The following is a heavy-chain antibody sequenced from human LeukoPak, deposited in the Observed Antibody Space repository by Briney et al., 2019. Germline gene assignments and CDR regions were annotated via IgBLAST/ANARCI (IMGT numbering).Heavy chain of an antibody. CDR3: ARHSNWNGGVDWFDP. Sequence: SETLSLTCTVSGGSNYWSWIRQPPGKGLEWIAYIHYTGSPNYNPSLKSRVTISIDTSKNQFSLNLNSVTAADTAVYYCARHSNWNGGVDWFDPWGQGTQVTASS. CDR2: IHYTGSP. J-gene: IGHJ5*02. V-gene: IGHV4-59*08. D-gene: IGHD1-20*01. CDR1: GGSNY.